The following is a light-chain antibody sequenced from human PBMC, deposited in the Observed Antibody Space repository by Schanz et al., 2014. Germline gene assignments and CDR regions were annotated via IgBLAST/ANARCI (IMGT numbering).Light chain of an antibody. J-gene: IGLJ3*02. CDR2: EVS. Sequence: QSALTQPPSASGSPGQSVTISCTGTSSDVGGYNYVSWYQQHPGKAPKLMISEVSKRPSGVPDRFSGSKSGNTASLTISGLQAEDEADYYCCSYAGYSWVFGGGTKLTVL. CDR1: SSDVGGYNY. CDR3: CSYAGYSWV. V-gene: IGLV2-8*01.